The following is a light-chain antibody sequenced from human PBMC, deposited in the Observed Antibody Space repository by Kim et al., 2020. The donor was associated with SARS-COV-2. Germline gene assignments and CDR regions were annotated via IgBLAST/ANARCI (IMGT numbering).Light chain of an antibody. J-gene: IGKJ1*01. Sequence: DIQMTQSPSSLSASVVDRVTITCRASQSISSYLNLYQQKPGKAPKLLIYAASSLQSGVPSRFSGSGSGTDFTLTISSLQPEDFATYYCQQSYSTPLTFGQETTVDIK. CDR3: QQSYSTPLT. V-gene: IGKV1-39*01. CDR1: QSISSY. CDR2: AAS.